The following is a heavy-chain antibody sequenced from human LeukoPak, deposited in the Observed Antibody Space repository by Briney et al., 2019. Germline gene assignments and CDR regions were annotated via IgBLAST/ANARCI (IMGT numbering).Heavy chain of an antibody. J-gene: IGHJ4*02. Sequence: PGGSLRLSCAASGFTFSSSAMYWVRQAPGKGLEWVAFIRYDGNKKYYADSVKGRFTISRDNSRNTVYLQMNSLTSENTAVYYCAKLLRETVGIGEEFDYWGQGTLVTVSS. CDR1: GFTFSSSA. CDR2: IRYDGNKK. D-gene: IGHD1-26*01. V-gene: IGHV3-30*02. CDR3: AKLLRETVGIGEEFDY.